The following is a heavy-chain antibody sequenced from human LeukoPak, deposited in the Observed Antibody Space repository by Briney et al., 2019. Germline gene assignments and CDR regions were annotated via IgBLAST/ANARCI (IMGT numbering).Heavy chain of an antibody. Sequence: PSQTLSLTCAVSGGSISSGGYSWSWIRQPPGKGLEWIGYIYHSGSTYYNPSLKSRITISVDTSKNQFSLKLSSVTAADTAVYYCARATSGSSWDYYYYGMDVWGQGTTVTVSS. CDR1: GGSISSGGYS. V-gene: IGHV4-30-2*05. J-gene: IGHJ6*02. D-gene: IGHD6-13*01. CDR2: IYHSGST. CDR3: ARATSGSSWDYYYYGMDV.